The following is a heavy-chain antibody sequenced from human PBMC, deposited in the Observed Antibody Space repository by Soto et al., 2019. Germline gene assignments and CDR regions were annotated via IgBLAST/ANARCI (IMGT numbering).Heavy chain of an antibody. CDR1: GFTVSSNY. D-gene: IGHD1-26*01. V-gene: IGHV3-53*04. Sequence: EVQLVESGGGLVQPGGSLKLSCAASGFTVSSNYMSWVRQAPGKRLEAVSVIYSSGSTYYSDSVKGRFTISRHNAKITLYLHMNSLGAERRAVYDCARGRWESGRRVAGIFDYWGQGTLVTVSS. CDR2: IYSSGST. CDR3: ARGRWESGRRVAGIFDY. J-gene: IGHJ4*02.